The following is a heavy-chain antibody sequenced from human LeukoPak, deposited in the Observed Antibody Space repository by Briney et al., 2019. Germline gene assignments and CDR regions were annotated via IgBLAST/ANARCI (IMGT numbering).Heavy chain of an antibody. D-gene: IGHD1-26*01. V-gene: IGHV4-59*13. Sequence: TSETLSLTCTVSAGSISSFYWSWIRQPPGKGLEWIGYMYYGGSPNYNPSLKSRVITSLDTSKKQFSLKLNSVTTADTAVHYCVTGRYSYGWYDHWGQGILVIVSS. CDR1: AGSISSFY. CDR3: VTGRYSYGWYDH. CDR2: MYYGGSP. J-gene: IGHJ5*02.